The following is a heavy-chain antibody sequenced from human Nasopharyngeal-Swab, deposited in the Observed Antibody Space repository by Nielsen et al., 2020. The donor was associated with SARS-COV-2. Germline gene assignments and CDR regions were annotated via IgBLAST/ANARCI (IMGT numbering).Heavy chain of an antibody. J-gene: IGHJ4*02. D-gene: IGHD3-22*01. V-gene: IGHV3-74*01. Sequence: WIRQPPGKGLVWVSRINSDGSSTTYADSVKGRFTISRDNAKNTLYPRMNSLRAEDTAVYYCARVPSYYYDSSGYLVYWGQGTLVTVSS. CDR2: INSDGSST. CDR3: ARVPSYYYDSSGYLVY.